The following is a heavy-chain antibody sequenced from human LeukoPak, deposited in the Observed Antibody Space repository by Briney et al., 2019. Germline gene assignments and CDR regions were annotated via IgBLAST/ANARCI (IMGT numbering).Heavy chain of an antibody. Sequence: EGSLRLSCSASGFQFSSFWMHWVRQAPGKGLVWVSRINLDGRSTTYADSVKGRFTISRDNAKNSLYLQMNSLRAEDTALYYCAKGLAGGTAMVLPLDAFDIWGQGTMVTVSS. D-gene: IGHD5-18*01. V-gene: IGHV3-74*01. CDR1: GFQFSSFW. CDR3: AKGLAGGTAMVLPLDAFDI. CDR2: INLDGRST. J-gene: IGHJ3*02.